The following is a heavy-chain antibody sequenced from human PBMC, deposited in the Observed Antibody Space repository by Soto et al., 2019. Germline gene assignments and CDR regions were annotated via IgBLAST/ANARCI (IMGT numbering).Heavy chain of an antibody. V-gene: IGHV4-4*07. J-gene: IGHJ4*02. CDR1: GGSISNYF. Sequence: PSETLSLTCTVSGGSISNYFWSWIRQPAGKGLEWIGRFFTSGGTKYNPSPKSRVTMSVDMSKNQLSLSLVSVTAADTAVNYCARRDSVSSGRGFDYWGQGILVTVSS. D-gene: IGHD6-6*01. CDR3: ARRDSVSSGRGFDY. CDR2: FFTSGGT.